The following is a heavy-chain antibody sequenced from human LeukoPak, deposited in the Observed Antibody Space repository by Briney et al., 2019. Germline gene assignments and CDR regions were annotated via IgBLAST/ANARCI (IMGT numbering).Heavy chain of an antibody. D-gene: IGHD1-26*01. CDR2: IYYSGST. Sequence: SETLSLTCTVSSGSISSSSYYWGWIRQPPGQGLEWIGTIYYSGSTYYNPSLKSRVTISVDTSKNQFSLKLSSVTAADTAVYYCARHQHSGSYYVGAFDIWGQGTMVTVSS. J-gene: IGHJ3*02. V-gene: IGHV4-39*01. CDR1: SGSISSSSYY. CDR3: ARHQHSGSYYVGAFDI.